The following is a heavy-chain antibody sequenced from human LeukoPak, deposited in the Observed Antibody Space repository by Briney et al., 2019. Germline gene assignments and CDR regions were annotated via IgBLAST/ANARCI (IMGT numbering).Heavy chain of an antibody. D-gene: IGHD2-2*01. CDR2: ISHDGNNE. CDR1: GFTLSTFF. Sequence: PGRSLRLSCAASGFTLSTFFMHWVRQAPGKGLEWVAVISHDGNNERYADSVKGRFAISRDNSKNTLYLEMNSLRTEDTAVYYCARDYPDCSSGSCQGYGMDVWGQGTTVTVSS. CDR3: ARDYPDCSSGSCQGYGMDV. V-gene: IGHV3-30*09. J-gene: IGHJ6*02.